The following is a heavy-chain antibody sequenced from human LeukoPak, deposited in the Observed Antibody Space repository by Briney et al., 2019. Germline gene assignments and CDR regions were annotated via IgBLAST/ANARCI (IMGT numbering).Heavy chain of an antibody. CDR1: GGSFSGYY. D-gene: IGHD3-3*01. J-gene: IGHJ3*02. V-gene: IGHV4-34*01. CDR3: ARGFLEWLLSNDAFNI. CDR2: INHSGST. Sequence: SETLSLTCAVYGGSFSGYYWSWIRQPPGKGLEWIGEINHSGSTNYNPSLKSRVTISVDTSKNQFSLKLSSVTAADTAVYYCARGFLEWLLSNDAFNIWGQGTMVTVSS.